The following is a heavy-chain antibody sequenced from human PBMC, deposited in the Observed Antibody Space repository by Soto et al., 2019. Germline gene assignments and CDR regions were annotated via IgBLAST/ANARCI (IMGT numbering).Heavy chain of an antibody. Sequence: EVQLLESGGGLVQPGGSLRLSCAASGFTFINFAMSWVRQAPGKGLEWVSTIHSGGTYYADSVRGRFTISRDNSKNTLSLQMNSLRAEDTAVYYCAKATHNAEWGYCRSTRCAAEYFQNWGQGTLVSVSS. V-gene: IGHV3-23*01. CDR1: GFTFINFA. CDR3: AKATHNAEWGYCRSTRCAAEYFQN. D-gene: IGHD2-2*01. CDR2: IHSGGT. J-gene: IGHJ1*01.